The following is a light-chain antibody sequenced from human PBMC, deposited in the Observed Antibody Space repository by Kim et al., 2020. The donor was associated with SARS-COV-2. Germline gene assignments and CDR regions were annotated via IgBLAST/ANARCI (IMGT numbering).Light chain of an antibody. V-gene: IGLV3-1*01. CDR1: KLGDKY. CDR2: ENN. J-gene: IGLJ3*02. CDR3: QAWDTSTGV. Sequence: SYELTQPPSVSVSPGQTASITCSGDKLGDKYVCWYQQKPGQSPSVVIYENNKRPSQIPERFSGSNSGNTATLTISGAQAIDEADYHCQAWDTSTGVFGGGTKLTVL.